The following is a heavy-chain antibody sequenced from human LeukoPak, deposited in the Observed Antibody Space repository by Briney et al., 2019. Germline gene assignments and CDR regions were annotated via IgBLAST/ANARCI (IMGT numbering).Heavy chain of an antibody. Sequence: ASVTVSCKASGYTFTGYYMHWVRQAPGQGLEWMGWINPNSGGTNYAQKFQGWVTMTRDTSISTAYMELSRLRSDDTAVYYCARLSGYSSGWPEPHFDYWGQGTLVTVSS. D-gene: IGHD6-19*01. CDR1: GYTFTGYY. J-gene: IGHJ4*02. V-gene: IGHV1-2*04. CDR2: INPNSGGT. CDR3: ARLSGYSSGWPEPHFDY.